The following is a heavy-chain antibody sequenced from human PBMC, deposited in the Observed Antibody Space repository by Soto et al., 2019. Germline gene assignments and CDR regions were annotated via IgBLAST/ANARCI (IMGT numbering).Heavy chain of an antibody. V-gene: IGHV4-4*09. Sequence: SETLSLTCSLSGGSFRPNYWSWIRQSPGKGLEWVGYIYFGGTTSYNPSLKSRVTISLETSKNQFSLRLNSVTAADTAVYYCAINADVWGQGTTVTVSS. J-gene: IGHJ6*02. CDR1: GGSFRPNY. CDR3: AINADV. CDR2: IYFGGTT.